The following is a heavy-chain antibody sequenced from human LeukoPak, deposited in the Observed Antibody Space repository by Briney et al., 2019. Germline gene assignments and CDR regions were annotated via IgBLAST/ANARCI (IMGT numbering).Heavy chain of an antibody. D-gene: IGHD4-17*01. CDR3: ARSTTVTLQSFDY. CDR1: GFIFTNYG. CDR2: IWYDGSTK. Sequence: GGSLRLSCAASGFIFTNYGMHWVRQAPGKGLEWVAVIWYDGSTKYYADSVRGRFSVSRDNSENTLYLQMDSLRAEDTAVYYCARSTTVTLQSFDYWGQGTLVTVSS. V-gene: IGHV3-33*08. J-gene: IGHJ4*02.